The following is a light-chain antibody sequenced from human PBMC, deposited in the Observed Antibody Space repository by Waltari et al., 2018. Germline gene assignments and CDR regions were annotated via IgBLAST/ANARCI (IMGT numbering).Light chain of an antibody. J-gene: IGLJ2*01. CDR2: NDR. CDR1: ALPKKF. Sequence: SYELTQSPSVSLSPGQTARITCSGDALPKKFAYWYQKKPGQAPVLIIFNDRERPSGSPERFPGSTSGTTVTLTITGVQAEDEADYYCLSPETRGSWVFGGGTKLTVL. V-gene: IGLV3-25*03. CDR3: LSPETRGSWV.